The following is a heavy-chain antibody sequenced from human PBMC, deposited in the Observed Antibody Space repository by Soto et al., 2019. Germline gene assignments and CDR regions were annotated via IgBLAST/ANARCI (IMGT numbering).Heavy chain of an antibody. CDR3: ARGESSSDNSMDV. D-gene: IGHD6-6*01. CDR1: GFRFSTYS. J-gene: IGHJ6*02. Sequence: EVQLVESGGGLVQPGGSLRLSCAASGFRFSTYSMNWVRQAPGKGLEWVSYISSRSYTIYYIDSVKGRFTISRDNAKSSLYLQMNSLRDEDTAVYYCARGESSSDNSMDVWGQGTTVTVSS. V-gene: IGHV3-48*02. CDR2: ISSRSYTI.